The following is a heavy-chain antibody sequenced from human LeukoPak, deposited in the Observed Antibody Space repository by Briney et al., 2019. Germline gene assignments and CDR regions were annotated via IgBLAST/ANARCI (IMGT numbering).Heavy chain of an antibody. CDR2: IWYDGSNK. D-gene: IGHD1-14*01. CDR3: ARTRYTQHGWSDY. CDR1: GFTFSSYG. V-gene: IGHV3-33*01. Sequence: PGRSLRLSCAASGFTFSSYGMHWVRQAPGKGLEWVAVIWYDGSNKYYADSVKGRFTISRDNSKNTLYLQMNSLRAEDTAVYYRARTRYTQHGWSDYWGQGTLVTVSS. J-gene: IGHJ4*02.